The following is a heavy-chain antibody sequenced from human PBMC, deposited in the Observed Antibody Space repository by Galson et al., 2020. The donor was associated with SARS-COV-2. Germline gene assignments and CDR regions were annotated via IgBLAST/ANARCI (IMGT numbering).Heavy chain of an antibody. J-gene: IGHJ6*03. CDR3: ARSRQDVTMLVVPITAYYHYMDV. Sequence: SETLSLTCAVYGGSFSDYYWSWIRQSPGKGLEWIGEINHSGSTKSSPSLKSRVTIAVDTSKNQFSLKLTSMTAADTAVYYCARSRQDVTMLVVPITAYYHYMDVWSKGTTVTISS. CDR1: GGSFSDYY. CDR2: INHSGST. V-gene: IGHV4-34*01. D-gene: IGHD3-22*01.